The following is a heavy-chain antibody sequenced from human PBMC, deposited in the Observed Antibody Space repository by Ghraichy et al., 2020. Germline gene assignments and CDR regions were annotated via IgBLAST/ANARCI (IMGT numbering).Heavy chain of an antibody. Sequence: SETLSLTCAVYGGSFSGYYWSWIRQPPGKGLEWIGEINHSGSTNYNPSLRSRVTISVDTSKIQFSLKLSSVTAADTALYYCARAHCSGGRCQVPYWYFDLWGRGTLVTVSS. V-gene: IGHV4-34*01. D-gene: IGHD2-15*01. CDR1: GGSFSGYY. J-gene: IGHJ2*01. CDR2: INHSGST. CDR3: ARAHCSGGRCQVPYWYFDL.